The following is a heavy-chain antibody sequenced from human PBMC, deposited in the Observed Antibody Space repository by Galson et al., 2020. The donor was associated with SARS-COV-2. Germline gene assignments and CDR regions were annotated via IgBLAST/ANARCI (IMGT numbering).Heavy chain of an antibody. CDR1: GFTFGDYA. D-gene: IGHD5-18*01. CDR2: IRSKAYGGTT. Sequence: GGSLRLSCTASGFTFGDYAMSWFRQAPGKGLEWVGFIRSKAYGGTTEYAASVKGRFTISRDDSKSIAYLQMNSRKTDDKAVYYCGIDPDDQVDTAMIYYYYGMDVGGQGTTVTVSS. J-gene: IGHJ6*02. V-gene: IGHV3-49*03. CDR3: GIDPDDQVDTAMIYYYYGMDV.